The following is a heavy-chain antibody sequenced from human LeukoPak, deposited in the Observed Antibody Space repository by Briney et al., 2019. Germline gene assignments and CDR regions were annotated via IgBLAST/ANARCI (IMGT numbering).Heavy chain of an antibody. CDR2: TNQDGGEK. Sequence: SGGSLRLSCAASGFTFSSNWMSWVRQAPGKGLEWVANTNQDGGEKYYVDSVKGRFTISRDNSKNTLYLQMNSLRAEDTAVYYCARGQVGATDWFDPWGQGTLVTVSS. CDR3: ARGQVGATDWFDP. CDR1: GFTFSSNW. D-gene: IGHD1-26*01. J-gene: IGHJ5*02. V-gene: IGHV3-7*05.